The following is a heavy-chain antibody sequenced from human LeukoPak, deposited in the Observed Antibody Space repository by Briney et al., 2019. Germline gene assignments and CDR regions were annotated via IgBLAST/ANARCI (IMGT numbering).Heavy chain of an antibody. CDR1: GFTFSSFS. Sequence: GGSLRLSCAASGFTFSSFSMNWVRQAPGKGLEWVSCISGDSRHIYQADSVKGRFTISRDNAKNSLYLQMNNLRVEDKAGYYCAREGGALIMTFGGDFDYWGQGTLATVSS. CDR3: AREGGALIMTFGGDFDY. J-gene: IGHJ4*02. V-gene: IGHV3-21*01. D-gene: IGHD3-16*01. CDR2: ISGDSRHI.